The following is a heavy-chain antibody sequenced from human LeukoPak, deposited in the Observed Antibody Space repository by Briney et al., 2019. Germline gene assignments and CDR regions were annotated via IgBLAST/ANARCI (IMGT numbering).Heavy chain of an antibody. Sequence: SETLSLTCTVSGGSISSYYWSWIRQPPGKGLEWIGYIYYSGSTNYNPSLKNRVTMSVDTSKNQFSLHLTSVTAADTAVYYCARVDTAMAGSLGGFYYFDYWAREPWSPSPQ. V-gene: IGHV4-59*08. CDR2: IYYSGST. CDR3: ARVDTAMAGSLGGFYYFDY. CDR1: GGSISSYY. J-gene: IGHJ4*02. D-gene: IGHD5-18*01.